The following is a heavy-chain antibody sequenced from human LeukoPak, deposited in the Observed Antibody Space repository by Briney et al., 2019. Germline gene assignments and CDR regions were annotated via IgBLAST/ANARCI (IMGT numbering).Heavy chain of an antibody. CDR3: ARGSTRSAWGDY. CDR2: INPSDGGR. D-gene: IGHD1-1*01. V-gene: IGHV1-46*01. Sequence: ASVKVSCKAFGYTFTSYYMHWVRQAPGQGLEWMGIINPSDGGRTYSQKFQGRVTMTRDTSTSTVYMELSSLRSEDTAVYLCARGSTRSAWGDYWGQGTLVTVPS. CDR1: GYTFTSYY. J-gene: IGHJ4*02.